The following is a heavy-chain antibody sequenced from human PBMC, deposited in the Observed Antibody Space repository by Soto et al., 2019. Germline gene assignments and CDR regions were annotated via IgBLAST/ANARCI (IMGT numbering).Heavy chain of an antibody. D-gene: IGHD2-2*01. J-gene: IGHJ6*02. Sequence: QVQLVQSGAEVKKPGASVKVSCKASGYTFTGYYMHWVRQAPGQGLEWMGWINPNSGGTNYAQKFQGWVTMTRDTSISTAYMELSRLRSDDTAVYYCARDLRSTSPHYYYYYGMDVWGQGTTVTVSS. CDR1: GYTFTGYY. CDR3: ARDLRSTSPHYYYYYGMDV. CDR2: INPNSGGT. V-gene: IGHV1-2*04.